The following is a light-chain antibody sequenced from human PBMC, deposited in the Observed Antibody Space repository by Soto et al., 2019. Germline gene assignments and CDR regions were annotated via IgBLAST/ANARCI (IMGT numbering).Light chain of an antibody. CDR1: QSVSSY. V-gene: IGKV3-15*01. CDR3: QQTKAWPGT. CDR2: DAS. Sequence: EIVMTQSPATLSVSPGEIATLSCRASQSVSSYLAWYQQKPGQAPRLLIYDASTRATGIPVRFSGSGSETDFTLTISSLQSEDFGVYYCQQTKAWPGTFGQGTKVEIK. J-gene: IGKJ1*01.